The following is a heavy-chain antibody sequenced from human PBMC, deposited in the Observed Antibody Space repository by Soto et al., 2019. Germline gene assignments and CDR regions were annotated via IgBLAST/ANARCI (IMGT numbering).Heavy chain of an antibody. V-gene: IGHV4-30-2*01. CDR2: IYHSGST. Sequence: PSETLSLTCAVSGGSISSGGYSWSWIRQPPGKGLEWIGYIYHSGSTYYNPSLKSRVTISVDRSKNQFSLKLSSVTAADTAVYYCARVINDSSGYYADYWGQGTLVTVSS. CDR3: ARVINDSSGYYADY. D-gene: IGHD3-22*01. CDR1: GGSISSGGYS. J-gene: IGHJ4*02.